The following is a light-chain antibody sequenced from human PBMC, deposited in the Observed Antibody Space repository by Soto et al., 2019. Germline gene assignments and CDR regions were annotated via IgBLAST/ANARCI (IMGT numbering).Light chain of an antibody. Sequence: EIVLTQSPGTLSLSPVERATLSGRASQSVSSSYLAWYQQKPVQAPRLLIYGASSRATGIPDRFSGSGSGTDFTLTISRLEPEDFAVYYCQQYGSSITFGQGTRLENK. V-gene: IGKV3-20*01. CDR2: GAS. J-gene: IGKJ5*01. CDR1: QSVSSSY. CDR3: QQYGSSIT.